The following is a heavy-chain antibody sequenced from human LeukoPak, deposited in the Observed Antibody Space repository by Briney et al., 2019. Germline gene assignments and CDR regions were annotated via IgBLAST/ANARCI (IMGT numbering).Heavy chain of an antibody. CDR1: GYTFTRYG. CDR2: ISAYNGNT. J-gene: IGHJ4*02. V-gene: IGHV1-18*01. D-gene: IGHD3-10*01. CDR3: ARVGDYYYGSGSYQSGFDY. Sequence: ASVKVSCKASGYTFTRYGIGWVRQAPGQGPEWMGWISAYNGNTNYEQKFQGRVTMTTDTSTSTAYMELRSLRSDDTAMYYCARVGDYYYGSGSYQSGFDYWGQGTLVTVSS.